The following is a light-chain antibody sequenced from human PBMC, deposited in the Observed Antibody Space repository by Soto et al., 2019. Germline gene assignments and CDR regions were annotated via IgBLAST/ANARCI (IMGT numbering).Light chain of an antibody. Sequence: QPVLTQPLSVSGSPGQSVTISCTGTSSDVGGYNYVSWYQQHPGKAPKLMIYDVSKRPSGVPYRFSGSKSGNTASLTISGLQAEDEADYYCCSYAGSYTSFGGGTKVTVL. J-gene: IGLJ2*01. CDR1: SSDVGGYNY. CDR2: DVS. CDR3: CSYAGSYTS. V-gene: IGLV2-11*01.